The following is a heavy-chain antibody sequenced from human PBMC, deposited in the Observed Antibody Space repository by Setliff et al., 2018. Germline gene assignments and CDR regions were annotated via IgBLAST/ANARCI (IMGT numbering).Heavy chain of an antibody. J-gene: IGHJ5*02. CDR1: GGSISSYY. V-gene: IGHV4-59*04. D-gene: IGHD3-10*01. Sequence: PSETLSLTCSVSGGSISSYYWGWIRQPPGKGLEWIAHIYYSGNTFYNPSLRTRLAISIHTSRSQFTLKLSSVTAADTAVYYCARHKVIKKEFIRLTWFDPWGQGTPVTVSS. CDR2: IYYSGNT. CDR3: ARHKVIKKEFIRLTWFDP.